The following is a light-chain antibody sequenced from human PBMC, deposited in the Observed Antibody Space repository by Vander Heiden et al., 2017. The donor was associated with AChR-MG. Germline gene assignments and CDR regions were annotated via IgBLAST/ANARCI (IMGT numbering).Light chain of an antibody. CDR3: QYYNDRRPEIT. CDR1: QSVNTN. CDR2: GAS. J-gene: IGKJ4*01. V-gene: IGKV3D-15*01. Sequence: IVMTQSPATLSVSPGESAALSCRASQSVNTNLAWYQQNPGQAPRLLIYGASSRAFGIPTRFSGWGSGTDFNLTVSSLQSEDFAIYYCQYYNDRRPEITFGGGTKVEI.